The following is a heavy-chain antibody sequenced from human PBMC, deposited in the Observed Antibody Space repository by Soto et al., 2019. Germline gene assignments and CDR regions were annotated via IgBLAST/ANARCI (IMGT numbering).Heavy chain of an antibody. J-gene: IGHJ6*04. V-gene: IGHV4-59*01. CDR3: ARELIMDV. CDR1: GVSISSYY. Sequence: PSETLSLTCTVSGVSISSYYWSWIRQPPGKGLEWIGYIYYSGSTNYNPSLKSRVTISVDTSKNQFSLKLSSVTAADTAVYYCARELIMDVWGKGTTVTVSS. CDR2: IYYSGST. D-gene: IGHD2-8*01.